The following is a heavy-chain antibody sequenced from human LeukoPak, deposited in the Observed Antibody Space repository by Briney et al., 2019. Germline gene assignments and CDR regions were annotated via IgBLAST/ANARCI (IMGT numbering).Heavy chain of an antibody. Sequence: ASVKVSCKASGYTFTSYDINWVRQATGQGLEWMGWMNPNSGNTGYAQKFQGRVTMTRNTSISTAYMELSSLRSEDTAVYYCAGGGRWLQSPADRGNWFDPWGQGTLVTVPS. D-gene: IGHD5-24*01. J-gene: IGHJ5*02. V-gene: IGHV1-8*01. CDR3: AGGGRWLQSPADRGNWFDP. CDR2: MNPNSGNT. CDR1: GYTFTSYD.